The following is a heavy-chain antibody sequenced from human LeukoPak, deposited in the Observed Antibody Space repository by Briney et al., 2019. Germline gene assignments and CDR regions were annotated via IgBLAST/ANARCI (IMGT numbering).Heavy chain of an antibody. J-gene: IGHJ4*02. D-gene: IGHD6-13*01. V-gene: IGHV3-33*01. CDR1: GFTFSNYD. CDR3: ARDYSRNSFDY. Sequence: TGRSLRLSCAASGFTFSNYDMHWVRQAPGKGLEWVAVIWYDGINNYYADSVKGRFSISRDNSENALYLQMNSLSAEDTAVYFCARDYSRNSFDYWGQGTLVTVSS. CDR2: IWYDGINN.